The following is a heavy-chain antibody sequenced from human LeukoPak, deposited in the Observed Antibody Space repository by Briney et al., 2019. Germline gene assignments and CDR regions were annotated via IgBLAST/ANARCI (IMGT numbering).Heavy chain of an antibody. D-gene: IGHD4-17*01. CDR3: AHYGDYRFLYYFDH. CDR1: GFSLRTTGVG. V-gene: IGHV2-5*02. J-gene: IGHJ4*02. CDR2: IYWDDNK. Sequence: SAPTLVHPTQPLTLTCTFSGFSLRTTGVGVGWVRQPPGKALEWLALIYWDDNKLYSPSLRSRVTITKDTSRNQVVLTMTNMAPVDTATYFCAHYGDYRFLYYFDHWGQGALVTVSS.